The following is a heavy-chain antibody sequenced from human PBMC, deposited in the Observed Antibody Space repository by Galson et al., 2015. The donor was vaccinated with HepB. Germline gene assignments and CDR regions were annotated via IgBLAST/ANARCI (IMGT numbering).Heavy chain of an antibody. D-gene: IGHD2-15*01. Sequence: SLRLSCAASGFIFSSYAMHWVRQAPGKGLEWVAVISYDGSKKFYADSVKGRFTISRDQSKNTLYLQMNSLRGEDTAVYYCARTYCSGGSCYGLYYYGLDVWGQGTTVTVSS. CDR2: ISYDGSKK. CDR1: GFIFSSYA. J-gene: IGHJ6*02. V-gene: IGHV3-30*04. CDR3: ARTYCSGGSCYGLYYYGLDV.